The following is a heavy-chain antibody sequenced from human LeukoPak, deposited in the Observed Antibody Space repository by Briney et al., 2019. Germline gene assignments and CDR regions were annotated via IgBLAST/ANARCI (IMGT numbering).Heavy chain of an antibody. J-gene: IGHJ6*02. V-gene: IGHV4-34*01. D-gene: IGHD1-26*01. CDR3: ARGQGGATPRYYYGMDV. Sequence: PSETLSLICAVYGGSFSGYYWSWIRQPPGKGLEWIGEINHSGSTNYNPSLKSRVTISVDTSKNQFSLKLSSVTAADTAVYYCARGQGGATPRYYYGMDVWGQGTTVTVSS. CDR2: INHSGST. CDR1: GGSFSGYY.